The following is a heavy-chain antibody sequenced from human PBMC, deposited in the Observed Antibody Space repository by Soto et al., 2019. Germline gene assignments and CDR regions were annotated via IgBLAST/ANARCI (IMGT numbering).Heavy chain of an antibody. CDR2: IYHSGST. J-gene: IGHJ6*02. V-gene: IGHV4-4*02. Sequence: QVQLQESGPGLVKPSGTLSLTCAVSGGSISSSNWWSWVRQPPGKGLEWIGEIYHSGSTNYNPSLTRRVTTPVDKSKNQFSPMLSSVTAADPAVYYCARDGYYAILPGPGNYGMDVWGRGTTVTVSS. D-gene: IGHD3-9*01. CDR1: GGSISSSNW. CDR3: ARDGYYAILPGPGNYGMDV.